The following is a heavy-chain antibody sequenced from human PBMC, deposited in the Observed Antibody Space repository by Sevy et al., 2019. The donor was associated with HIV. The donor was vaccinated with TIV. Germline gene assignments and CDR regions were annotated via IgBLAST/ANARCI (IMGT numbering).Heavy chain of an antibody. V-gene: IGHV4-59*01. CDR3: VRGSSGYYPHFDY. CDR1: GGSINNYY. CDR2: VYYSGST. J-gene: IGHJ4*02. D-gene: IGHD3-22*01. Sequence: SETLSLTCTVSGGSINNYYWSWIRQPPGKGLEWIGYVYYSGSTNYNPSLRSRVIISVDTSKNQFSLKLTSVTAADTAVYYCVRGSSGYYPHFDYWGQGALVTVSS.